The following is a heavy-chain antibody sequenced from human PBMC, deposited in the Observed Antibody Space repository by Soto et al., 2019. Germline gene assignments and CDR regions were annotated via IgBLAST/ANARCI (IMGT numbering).Heavy chain of an antibody. CDR2: LYCDDNK. V-gene: IGHV2-5*05. CDR3: AHRRARTSGRDDAYDV. J-gene: IGHJ3*01. D-gene: IGHD3-10*01. Sequence: QITLKESGPTLVTPTQTLTLTCIFSGFSLTTNGEGVGWIRQPPGKSLEWLALLYCDDNKRYDSALRSRLTIIKDTSKNLVVLTMPNMDPMDTATYYCAHRRARTSGRDDAYDVWGTGTVVTVSS. CDR1: GFSLTTNGEG.